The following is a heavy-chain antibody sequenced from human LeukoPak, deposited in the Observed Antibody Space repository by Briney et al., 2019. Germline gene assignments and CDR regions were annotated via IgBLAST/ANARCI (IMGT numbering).Heavy chain of an antibody. CDR2: IYYSGSS. CDR3: ARGSENDFWSGYYTEGYYYYMDV. J-gene: IGHJ6*03. Sequence: PSETLSLTCTVSGGSISSHYWSWIRQPPGKGLEWIGYIYYSGSSNYNPSLKSRVTISVDTSKNQFSLKLSSVTAADTAVYYCARGSENDFWSGYYTEGYYYYMDVWGKGTTVTVSS. V-gene: IGHV4-59*11. D-gene: IGHD3-3*01. CDR1: GGSISSHY.